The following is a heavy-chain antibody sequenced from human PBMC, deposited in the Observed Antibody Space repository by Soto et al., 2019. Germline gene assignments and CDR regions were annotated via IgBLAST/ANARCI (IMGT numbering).Heavy chain of an antibody. Sequence: EVQLVESGGGLVQPGGSLRLSCAASGFTFSTYEMNWVRQAPGKGLEWLSYISGGGGTIYYADSVKGRFTVSRDNSKNTLYLQMSGLRADDTAVYFCARGIPMNYWGQGTLVTFSS. CDR2: ISGGGGTI. CDR3: ARGIPMNY. V-gene: IGHV3-48*03. J-gene: IGHJ4*02. D-gene: IGHD2-21*01. CDR1: GFTFSTYE.